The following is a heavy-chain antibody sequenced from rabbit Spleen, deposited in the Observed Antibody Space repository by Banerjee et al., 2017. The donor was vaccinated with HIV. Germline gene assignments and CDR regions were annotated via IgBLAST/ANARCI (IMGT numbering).Heavy chain of an antibody. D-gene: IGHD4-1*01. CDR1: GIDFNSIHY. CDR3: ARDLTGVIGWNFGW. J-gene: IGHJ3*01. CDR2: IAGSSSGFT. V-gene: IGHV1S45*01. Sequence: QEQLKETGGGLVQPGGSLTLSCKASGIDFNSIHYMCWVRQAPGKGLEWISCIAGSSSGFTYSATWAKGRFTCSKTSSTTVTLQMTSLTVADTATYFCARDLTGVIGWNFGWWGQGTLVTVS.